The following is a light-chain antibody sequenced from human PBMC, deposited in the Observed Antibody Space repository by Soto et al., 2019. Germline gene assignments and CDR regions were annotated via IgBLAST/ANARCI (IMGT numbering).Light chain of an antibody. V-gene: IGLV2-14*01. CDR1: SSDIGGYNY. CDR2: EVT. CDR3: CSYPITSTPFV. Sequence: QSALTQPASVSGSPGQAITISCSGTSSDIGGYNYVSWYQQHPGKAPKLVISEVTNRPSGVSNRFSGYKSGNTASLTISGLQTEDEADHYCCSYPITSTPFVSGNGTTVTVL. J-gene: IGLJ1*01.